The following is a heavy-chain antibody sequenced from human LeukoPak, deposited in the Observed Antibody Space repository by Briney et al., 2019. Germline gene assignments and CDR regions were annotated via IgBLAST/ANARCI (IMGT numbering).Heavy chain of an antibody. CDR3: ARETGFYDSNGFYSY. V-gene: IGHV3-30*04. Sequence: PGKSLRLSCAASGFTFNSFAMHWVRQAPGRGLEWVAAISYHGSNTYYADSVKGRFTISGDNSKNTLYLQMNSLRAEDTAVYYCARETGFYDSNGFYSYWGQGALVTVSS. CDR2: ISYHGSNT. CDR1: GFTFNSFA. J-gene: IGHJ4*02. D-gene: IGHD3-22*01.